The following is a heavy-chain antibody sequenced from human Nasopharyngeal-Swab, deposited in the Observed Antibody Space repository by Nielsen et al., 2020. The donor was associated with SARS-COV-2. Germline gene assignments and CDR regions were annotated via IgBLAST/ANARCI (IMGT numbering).Heavy chain of an antibody. V-gene: IGHV3-33*01. CDR3: ARDSATGIAGATGIDF. CDR2: IWYDGSNE. D-gene: IGHD1-26*01. Sequence: WIRQPPGKGLEWVALIWYDGSNEFYADSVKGRLTISRDNSKNILFLQMNSLRAEDTAVYFCARDSATGIAGATGIDFWGQGILVTVSS. J-gene: IGHJ4*02.